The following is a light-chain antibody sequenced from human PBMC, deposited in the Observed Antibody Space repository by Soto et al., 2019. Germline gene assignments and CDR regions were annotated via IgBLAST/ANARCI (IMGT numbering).Light chain of an antibody. V-gene: IGLV2-23*01. CDR3: YTSAGTSTWV. CDR2: EGT. Sequence: QSALTQPASVSESHGQSITISCTGTNNDVGNYKLVSWFQHHLGKAPKLIIYEGTKRPSGVSNRFSASQSGNTASLTISWRQAEAEADYYCYTSAGTSTWVFGGGTKLTVL. J-gene: IGLJ3*02. CDR1: NNDVGNYKL.